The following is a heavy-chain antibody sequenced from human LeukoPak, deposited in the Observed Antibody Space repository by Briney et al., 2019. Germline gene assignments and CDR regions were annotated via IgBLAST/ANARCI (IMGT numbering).Heavy chain of an antibody. CDR3: ARHTYYDSWSGYCGYFDY. V-gene: IGHV4-39*01. J-gene: IGHJ4*02. CDR1: GGSISSSSYY. Sequence: SETLSLTCTVSGGSISSSSYYWGWIRQPPGKGLEWIGSIYYSGSTYYNPSLKSRVTISVDTSKNQFSLKLSSVTAADTAVYYCARHTYYDSWSGYCGYFDYWGQGTLVTVSS. CDR2: IYYSGST. D-gene: IGHD3-3*01.